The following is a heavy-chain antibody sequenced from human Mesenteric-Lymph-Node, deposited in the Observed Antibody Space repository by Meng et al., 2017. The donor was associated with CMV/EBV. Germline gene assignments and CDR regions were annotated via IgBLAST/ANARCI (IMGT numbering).Heavy chain of an antibody. Sequence: GESLKISCAASGFTFSNYGMHGVRQAPGKGLEWVSVIYGGDSSPNYADSEKCRFTISRDNSKNTLYLQMSSLRTEDTPVYYCAKDWAHSTEGPLYSFFYGMDVWGQGTTVTVSS. J-gene: IGHJ6*02. CDR1: GFTFSNYG. CDR3: AKDWAHSTEGPLYSFFYGMDV. D-gene: IGHD3-16*01. V-gene: IGHV3-NL1*01. CDR2: IYGGDSSP.